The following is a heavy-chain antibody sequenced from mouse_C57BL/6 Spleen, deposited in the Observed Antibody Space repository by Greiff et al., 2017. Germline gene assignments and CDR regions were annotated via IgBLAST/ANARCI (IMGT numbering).Heavy chain of an antibody. CDR2: INPTNGGT. D-gene: IGHD2-4*01. J-gene: IGHJ3*01. CDR1: GYTFTDYN. V-gene: IGHV1-18*01. CDR3: ARRQYYDYDVAWFDY. Sequence: EVQLQQSGPELVKPGASVTISCKASGYTFTDYNMDWVKQSHGKSLEWIGDINPTNGGTTYNQKFKGKATLTVDKSSSTAYMELRSLTSEYSAVYYCARRQYYDYDVAWFDYWGQGTMVTVSA.